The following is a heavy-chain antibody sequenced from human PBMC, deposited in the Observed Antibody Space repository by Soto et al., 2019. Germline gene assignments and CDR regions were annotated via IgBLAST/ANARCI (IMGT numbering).Heavy chain of an antibody. Sequence: GGSLRLSCAASGFTFSSYGMHWVRQAPGKGLEWVAVISYDGSNKYYADSVKGRFTISRDNSKNTLYLQMNSLRAEDTAVYYCAKDFSQQLKGGGYWGQGTLVTVSS. CDR2: ISYDGSNK. J-gene: IGHJ4*02. V-gene: IGHV3-30*18. D-gene: IGHD6-13*01. CDR1: GFTFSSYG. CDR3: AKDFSQQLKGGGY.